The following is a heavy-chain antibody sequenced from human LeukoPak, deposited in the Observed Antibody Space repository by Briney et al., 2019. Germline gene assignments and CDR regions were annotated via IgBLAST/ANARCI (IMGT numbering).Heavy chain of an antibody. CDR1: GFTFSSYW. V-gene: IGHV3-74*01. J-gene: IGHJ4*02. CDR2: INSDGSST. CDR3: ARTAAALAAFDY. Sequence: GGSLRLSCAASGFTFSSYWMHWVRQAPGKGLVWVSRINSDGSSTSYADSVKGRFTISRDNAKNTLYLQMNSLRAEDTAVYYCARTAAALAAFDYWGQGTLVTVSS. D-gene: IGHD6-13*01.